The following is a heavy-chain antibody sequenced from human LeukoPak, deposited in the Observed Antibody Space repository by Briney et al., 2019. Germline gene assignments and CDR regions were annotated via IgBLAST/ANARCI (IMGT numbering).Heavy chain of an antibody. Sequence: GASLQISSKGSGYGFTSYWIGWVRRLPGKGLEWMGIIYPGDSDTRYSPSFQRQVTISADKSISTAYLQWTSLKASDTAIYYCARTTSSLVDTPMGDWGQGTLVTVSS. CDR3: ARTTSSLVDTPMGD. CDR1: GYGFTSYW. V-gene: IGHV5-51*01. D-gene: IGHD5-18*01. J-gene: IGHJ4*02. CDR2: IYPGDSDT.